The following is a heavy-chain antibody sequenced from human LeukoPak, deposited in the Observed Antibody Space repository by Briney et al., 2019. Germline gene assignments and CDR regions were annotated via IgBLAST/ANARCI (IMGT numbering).Heavy chain of an antibody. CDR2: ISSSSSYI. D-gene: IGHD3-3*01. J-gene: IGHJ4*02. CDR1: GFTFSSYS. Sequence: GGSLRLSCAASGFTFSSYSMNWVRQAPGKGLEWVSSISSSSSYIYYADSVKGRFTISRDNAKNSLYLQMNSLRAEDTAVYYCAIYDFWSDYSDYWGQGTLVTVSS. V-gene: IGHV3-21*01. CDR3: AIYDFWSDYSDY.